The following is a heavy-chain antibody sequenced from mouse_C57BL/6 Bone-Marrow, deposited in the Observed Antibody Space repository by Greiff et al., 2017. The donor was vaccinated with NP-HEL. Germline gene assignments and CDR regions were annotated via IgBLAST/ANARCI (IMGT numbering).Heavy chain of an antibody. Sequence: EVKVEESGGGLVQPGGSMKLSCAASGFTFSDAWMDWVRQSPEKGLEWVAEIRNKANNHATYYAESVKGRFTISSDDSKSSVYLQMNSLRAEDTGIYYCTLPLLWLRRYAMDYWGQGTSVTVSS. V-gene: IGHV6-6*01. CDR3: TLPLLWLRRYAMDY. CDR2: IRNKANNHAT. D-gene: IGHD2-9*01. J-gene: IGHJ4*01. CDR1: GFTFSDAW.